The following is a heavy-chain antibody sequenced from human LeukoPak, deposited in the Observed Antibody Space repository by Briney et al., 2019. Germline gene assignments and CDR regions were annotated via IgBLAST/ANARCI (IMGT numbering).Heavy chain of an antibody. CDR3: ARGRSGYLYYFDY. CDR1: GFTFSSYW. V-gene: IGHV3-7*01. CDR2: IKQDGSEK. J-gene: IGHJ4*02. Sequence: GGSLRLSCAASGFTFSSYWMSWVRQAPGKGLEWVANIKQDGSEKYYVDSVKGRFTISRDNAKNSLYLQMNSLRAEDTAVYYCARGRSGYLYYFDYWGQGTLVTVSS. D-gene: IGHD3-22*01.